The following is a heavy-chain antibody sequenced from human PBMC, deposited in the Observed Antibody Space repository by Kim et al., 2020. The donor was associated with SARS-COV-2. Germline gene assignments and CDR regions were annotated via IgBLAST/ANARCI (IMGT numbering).Heavy chain of an antibody. CDR1: GFNFSNAW. Sequence: GGSLRLSCAASGFNFSNAWMSWVRQAPGKGLEWVGRIKSNADGGTTDYAAPGKGRFTISRDDSTERLFLQRNSLGVEYSGLAYFTTFSVYRGYM. CDR2: IKSNADGGTT. D-gene: IGHD1-20*01. J-gene: IGHJ6*03. CDR3: TTFSVYRGYM. V-gene: IGHV3-15*01.